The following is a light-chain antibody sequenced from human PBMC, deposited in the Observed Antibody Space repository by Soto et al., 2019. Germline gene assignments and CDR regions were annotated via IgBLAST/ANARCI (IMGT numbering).Light chain of an antibody. J-gene: IGKJ1*01. CDR3: QQYGRT. CDR1: QSVSSSY. V-gene: IGKV3-20*01. Sequence: EIVLTQSPGTLSLSPREKATISCRASQSVSSSYLAWYQQKPGQAPRLLIYGASSRATGIPDRFSGSGSGTDFTLTISRLEPEDFAVYYCQQYGRTFGQGTKVDIK. CDR2: GAS.